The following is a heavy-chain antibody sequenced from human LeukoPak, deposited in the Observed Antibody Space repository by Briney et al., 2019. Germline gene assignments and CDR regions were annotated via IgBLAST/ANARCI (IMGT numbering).Heavy chain of an antibody. CDR2: IYYSGST. J-gene: IGHJ4*02. D-gene: IGHD2-2*01. CDR1: GGSISSSSYY. CDR3: ATEVGYCSSTSCYEFVY. Sequence: SETLSLTCTVSGGSISSSSYYWGWIRQPPGKGLEWIGRIYYSGSTYYNPSLKSRVTISVDTSKNQFSLKLSSVTAADTAVYYCATEVGYCSSTSCYEFVYWGQGTLVTVSS. V-gene: IGHV4-39*01.